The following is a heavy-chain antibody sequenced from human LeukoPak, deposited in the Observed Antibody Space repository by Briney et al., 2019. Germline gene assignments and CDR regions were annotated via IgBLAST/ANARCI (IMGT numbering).Heavy chain of an antibody. CDR1: GFTFSSYA. V-gene: IGHV3-23*01. J-gene: IGHJ6*03. Sequence: GRSLRLSCAASGFTFSSYAMSWVRQAPGKGLEWVSAISGSGGSTYYADSVKGRFTISRDNSKNTLYLQMKSLRADDTAVYYCAKDHIAAAIYYYYYMDVWGKGTTVTVSS. CDR2: ISGSGGST. CDR3: AKDHIAAAIYYYYYMDV. D-gene: IGHD6-13*01.